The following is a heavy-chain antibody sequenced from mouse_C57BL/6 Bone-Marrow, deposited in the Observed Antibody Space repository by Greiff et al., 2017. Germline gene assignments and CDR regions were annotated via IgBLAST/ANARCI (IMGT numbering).Heavy chain of an antibody. D-gene: IGHD4-1*01. CDR3: AVNWDSFAY. J-gene: IGHJ3*01. CDR1: GFTFSSYT. CDR2: ISGGGGNT. Sequence: EVQLVESGGGLVKPGGSLKLSCAASGFTFSSYTMSWVRQTPEKRLEWVATISGGGGNTYYPDSVKGRFTISRDNAKNTLYLQMSSLRSEDTALYYCAVNWDSFAYWGQGTLVTVSA. V-gene: IGHV5-9*01.